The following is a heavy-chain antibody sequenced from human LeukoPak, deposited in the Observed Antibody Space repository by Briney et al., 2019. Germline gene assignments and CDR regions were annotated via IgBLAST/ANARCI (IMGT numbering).Heavy chain of an antibody. D-gene: IGHD3/OR15-3a*01. Sequence: PGRSLRLSCAASGFTFSSYAMHWVRQAPGKVLEWVAVVSFDGDNKYYADSVKDRFTISRDNSQNTLYLQLNSLRAEDTAVYYCARDWTLNYWGQGTLVTVSS. CDR1: GFTFSSYA. CDR2: VSFDGDNK. CDR3: ARDWTLNY. J-gene: IGHJ4*02. V-gene: IGHV3-30-3*01.